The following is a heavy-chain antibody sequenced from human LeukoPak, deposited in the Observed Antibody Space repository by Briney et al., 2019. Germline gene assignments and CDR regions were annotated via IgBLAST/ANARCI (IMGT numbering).Heavy chain of an antibody. CDR3: ATSTTLGAFDI. Sequence: GASVKVSCKASGYTFTDYYMHWVQQAPGKWLEWMGRVDPEDGETIYAEKFQGRVTITADTSTDTAYMELSSLRSEDTAVYYCATSTTLGAFDIWGQGTMVTVSS. CDR1: GYTFTDYY. J-gene: IGHJ3*02. D-gene: IGHD5/OR15-5a*01. V-gene: IGHV1-69-2*01. CDR2: VDPEDGET.